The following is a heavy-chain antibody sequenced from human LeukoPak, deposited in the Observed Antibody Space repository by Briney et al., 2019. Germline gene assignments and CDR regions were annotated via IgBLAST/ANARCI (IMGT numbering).Heavy chain of an antibody. J-gene: IGHJ4*02. Sequence: ASVKVSCKASGYIFTGYYIHWVRQAPGQGLEWMGWINPNGGGTDYAQKFQGRVIMTRDTSITTAYMELNSLISDDTAVYYCARGLAIFGVVIPTFFDSWGQGTLVTVSS. CDR1: GYIFTGYY. CDR2: INPNGGGT. D-gene: IGHD3-3*01. V-gene: IGHV1-2*02. CDR3: ARGLAIFGVVIPTFFDS.